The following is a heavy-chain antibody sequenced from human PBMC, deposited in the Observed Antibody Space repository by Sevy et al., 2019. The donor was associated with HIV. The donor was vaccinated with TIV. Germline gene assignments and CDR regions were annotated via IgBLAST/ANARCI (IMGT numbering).Heavy chain of an antibody. CDR1: GFTFSSYG. V-gene: IGHV3-30*18. J-gene: IGHJ6*02. D-gene: IGHD3-10*01. CDR2: ISYDGSNK. CDR3: AKSPRGGSGSYYNWVYYYCGMDV. Sequence: GGSLRLSCAASGFTFSSYGMHWVRQAPGKGLEWVAVISYDGSNKYYADSVKGRFTISRDNSKNTLYLQMNSLRAENTAVYYCAKSPRGGSGSYYNWVYYYCGMDVWGQGTTVTVSS.